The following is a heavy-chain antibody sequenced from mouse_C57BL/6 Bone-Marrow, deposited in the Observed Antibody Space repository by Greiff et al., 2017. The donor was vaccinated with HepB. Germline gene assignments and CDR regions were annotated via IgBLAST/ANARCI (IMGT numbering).Heavy chain of an antibody. CDR3: ARCYGSSLAWFAY. Sequence: EVKLMESGGGLVQPGGSLSLSCAASGFTFTDYYMSWVRQPPGKALEWLGFIRNKANGYTTEYSASVKGRFTISRDNSQSILYLQMNALRAEDSATYYCARCYGSSLAWFAYWGQGTLVTVSA. CDR1: GFTFTDYY. V-gene: IGHV7-3*01. CDR2: IRNKANGYTT. J-gene: IGHJ3*01. D-gene: IGHD1-1*01.